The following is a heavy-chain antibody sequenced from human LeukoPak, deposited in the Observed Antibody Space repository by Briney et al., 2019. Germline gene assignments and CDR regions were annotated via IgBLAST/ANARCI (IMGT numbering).Heavy chain of an antibody. J-gene: IGHJ4*02. CDR1: GFTFSRYW. D-gene: IGHD2-2*01. Sequence: GGSLRLSCAASGFTFSRYWMHWVRQVPGKGLEWVSRLNEDGRTTTYADSVQGRFTIYRDNSQNTLYLQMNRLRAEDTAVYYCARRYCSSTSCLLDYWGQGTLVTVSS. CDR3: ARRYCSSTSCLLDY. V-gene: IGHV3-74*01. CDR2: LNEDGRTT.